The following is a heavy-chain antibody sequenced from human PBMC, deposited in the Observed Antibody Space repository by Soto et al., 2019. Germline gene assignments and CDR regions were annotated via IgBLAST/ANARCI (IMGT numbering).Heavy chain of an antibody. Sequence: GASVKVSCKASGGIFSSYAISWVRQAPGQGLEWMGGIIPIFGTANYAQKFQGRVTITADESTSTAYMELSSLRSEDTAVYYCATPAHYYDSSGYTYYFDYWGQGTLVTV. CDR2: IIPIFGTA. V-gene: IGHV1-69*13. J-gene: IGHJ4*02. CDR1: GGIFSSYA. D-gene: IGHD3-22*01. CDR3: ATPAHYYDSSGYTYYFDY.